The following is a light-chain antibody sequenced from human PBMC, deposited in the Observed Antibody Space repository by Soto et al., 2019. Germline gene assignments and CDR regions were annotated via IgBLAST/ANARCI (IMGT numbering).Light chain of an antibody. CDR3: SSYTSSSALVV. CDR1: SSDVGPYNY. V-gene: IGLV2-14*03. J-gene: IGLJ2*01. Sequence: QAVVTQPASVSGSPGQSITISCTGTSSDVGPYNYVSWYQQHPGKAPKLMIYDVSNRPSGVSERFSGSKSGNTASLTISGLQAEDEAAYYCSSYTSSSALVVFGGGTKLTVL. CDR2: DVS.